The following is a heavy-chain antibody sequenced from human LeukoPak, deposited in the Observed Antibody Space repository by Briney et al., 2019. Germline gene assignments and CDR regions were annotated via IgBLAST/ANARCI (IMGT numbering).Heavy chain of an antibody. V-gene: IGHV3-7*04. CDR1: GFTFSSFW. CDR3: ARRYYYASGSYYTDY. Sequence: QPGGSLRLSCAASGFTFSSFWMSWVRQAPGKGLEWVANIRQDGSEKYYVDSVKGRFTISRDNAKNTLSLQVNSLRAEDTAVYYCARRYYYASGSYYTDYWGQGTLVTVFS. CDR2: IRQDGSEK. D-gene: IGHD3-10*01. J-gene: IGHJ4*02.